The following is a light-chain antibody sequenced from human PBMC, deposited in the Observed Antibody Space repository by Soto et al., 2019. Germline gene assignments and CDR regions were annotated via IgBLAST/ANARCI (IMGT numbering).Light chain of an antibody. CDR2: DAS. Sequence: EIVLTQSPATLSLSPGERATLSCRASQSVSSYLAWYQQKPGQAPRLLIYDASNRATGIPARFSGSGSGTDFTLTISSLETEDFAVYYCQQRSNWPVTFGRGTRADIK. V-gene: IGKV3-11*01. CDR1: QSVSSY. J-gene: IGKJ1*01. CDR3: QQRSNWPVT.